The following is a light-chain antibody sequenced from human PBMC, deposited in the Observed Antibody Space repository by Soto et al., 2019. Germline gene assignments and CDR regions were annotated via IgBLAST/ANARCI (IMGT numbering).Light chain of an antibody. CDR3: QHRSNWPAFP. J-gene: IGKJ3*01. V-gene: IGKV3-11*01. Sequence: EIVLTQSPATLSLSPGERATLSCRASESVSSSLAWYQQKPGQAPRLLIYAASKRATGIPARFSGSGSGTDFTLTISSLEPDDFAVYYCQHRSNWPAFPFGPGTKVDIK. CDR2: AAS. CDR1: ESVSSS.